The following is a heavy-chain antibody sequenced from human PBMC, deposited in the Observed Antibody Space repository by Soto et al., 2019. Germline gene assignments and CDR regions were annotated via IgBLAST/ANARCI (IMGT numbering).Heavy chain of an antibody. CDR1: GFTFDDYA. CDR2: ISWNSGSI. J-gene: IGHJ4*02. Sequence: EVQLVESGGGLVQPGRSLRLSCAASGFTFDDYAMHWVRQAPGKGLEWVSGISWNSGSIGYADSVKGRFTISRDNAKNSLYLQMNRLRAEDTALYYCARLPKGTTVTSWGRGTLVTVSS. CDR3: ARLPKGTTVTS. D-gene: IGHD4-17*01. V-gene: IGHV3-9*01.